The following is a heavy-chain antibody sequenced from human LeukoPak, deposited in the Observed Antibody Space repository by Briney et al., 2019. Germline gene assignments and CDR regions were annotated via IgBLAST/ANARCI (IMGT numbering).Heavy chain of an antibody. CDR3: GRVTDWNDLDY. CDR1: GASISHYY. J-gene: IGHJ4*02. D-gene: IGHD1-1*01. V-gene: IGHV4-59*01. CDR2: IHSSGTT. Sequence: TSETLSLTCTVSGASISHYYWSWTRQSPEKRLEWIGYIHSSGTTNYNPSLKSRATLSVDTSRNQFSLTLRSVTAADTAVYYCGRVTDWNDLDYWGQGTLVTVSS.